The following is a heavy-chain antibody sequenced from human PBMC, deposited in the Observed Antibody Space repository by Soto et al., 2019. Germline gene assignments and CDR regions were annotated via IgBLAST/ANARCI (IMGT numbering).Heavy chain of an antibody. V-gene: IGHV5-10-1*01. Sequence: PGESLKISCKGSGYSFTSYWISWVRQMPGKGLEWMGRIDPSDSYTNYSPSFQGHVTISADKPISTAYLQWSSLKAPDTAMYYCARVGYCSSTSCHPSGGMDVWGQGTTVTVSS. CDR2: IDPSDSYT. J-gene: IGHJ6*02. CDR3: ARVGYCSSTSCHPSGGMDV. D-gene: IGHD2-2*03. CDR1: GYSFTSYW.